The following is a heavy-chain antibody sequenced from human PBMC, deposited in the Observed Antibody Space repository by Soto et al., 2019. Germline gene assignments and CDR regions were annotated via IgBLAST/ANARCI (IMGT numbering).Heavy chain of an antibody. Sequence: EVQVVESGGGLVQPGGSLRLSCVASGFNFASSWLNWVRQTPGKGLEWVANISPEGASRNYVDSVRGRFIVSRDDAKRSLYLQMNSLRADDTALYYCARASREPAADKWGQGTLVTVSS. CDR2: ISPEGASR. V-gene: IGHV3-7*03. CDR1: GFNFASSW. J-gene: IGHJ4*02. D-gene: IGHD6-13*01. CDR3: ARASREPAADK.